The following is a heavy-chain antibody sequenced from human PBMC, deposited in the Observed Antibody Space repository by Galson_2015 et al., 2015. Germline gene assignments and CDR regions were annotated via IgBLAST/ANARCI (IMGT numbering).Heavy chain of an antibody. CDR2: TYYRSKWYN. J-gene: IGHJ5*02. CDR1: GDSVSSNSAA. CDR3: ARSSRSWFDP. Sequence: CAISGDSVSSNSAAWNWIRQSPSRGLEWLGRTYYRSKWYNDYAVSVKSRITINPDTSKNQFSLQLTSVTAADTAVYYCARSSRSWFDPWGQGTLVTVSS. V-gene: IGHV6-1*01.